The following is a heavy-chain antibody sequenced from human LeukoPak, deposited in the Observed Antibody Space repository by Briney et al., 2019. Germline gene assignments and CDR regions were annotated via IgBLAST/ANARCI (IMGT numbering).Heavy chain of an antibody. J-gene: IGHJ6*02. V-gene: IGHV3-23*01. CDR3: AKRLTETNYNGMDV. D-gene: IGHD2-8*01. CDR2: ISGSGGAT. CDR1: GLTFHYYG. Sequence: GGSLRLSCAASGLTFHYYGMDWVRQAPGKGLEWVAGISGSGGATDYADFAKGRFTIFRDNSKNTLYLQMNTLSAEDTAIYYCAKRLTETNYNGMDVWGQGTTVTVS.